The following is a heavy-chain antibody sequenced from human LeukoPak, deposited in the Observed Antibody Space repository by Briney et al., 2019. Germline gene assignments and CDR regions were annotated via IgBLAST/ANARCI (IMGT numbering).Heavy chain of an antibody. Sequence: ASVKVSCKASGYTFTDYFIHWVRQAPGQGLEWMGWINPHSGGTKSAQRFQGRVTMTRDTSISTAYMELSRLKSDDTAVYYCVRDQTNCGGDCYKSFFDYWGQGTLVTVSS. CDR1: GYTFTDYF. CDR2: INPHSGGT. V-gene: IGHV1-2*02. D-gene: IGHD2-21*02. J-gene: IGHJ4*02. CDR3: VRDQTNCGGDCYKSFFDY.